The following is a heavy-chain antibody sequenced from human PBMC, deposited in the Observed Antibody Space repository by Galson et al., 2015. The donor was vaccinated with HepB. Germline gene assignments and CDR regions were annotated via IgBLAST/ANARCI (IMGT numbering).Heavy chain of an antibody. CDR2: IYYNGDT. D-gene: IGHD2-2*01. Sequence: SETLSLTCSVSHGSINNYYWSWIRQSPGNRLEWIGYIYYNGDTNYNPSLGYRVGMSVDTSINQVSLWLTSVTAADTAVYYCARHPGRGPVGYAFDLWGQGTLVTVSA. CDR3: ARHPGRGPVGYAFDL. CDR1: HGSINNYY. J-gene: IGHJ4*02. V-gene: IGHV4-59*08.